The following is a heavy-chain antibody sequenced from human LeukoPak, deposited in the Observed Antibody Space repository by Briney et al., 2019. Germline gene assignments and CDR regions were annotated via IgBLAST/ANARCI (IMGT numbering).Heavy chain of an antibody. CDR3: ARVKASSTSWTFDQ. Sequence: SETLSLTCSVSGGSTNSYYWSWIRQSGGKGLEWIGRIYSSGGTVYNPSLNSRLTMSIDTSKNQFSLTLKSVTATDTAVYYCARVKASSTSWTFDQWGQGALVTVSS. J-gene: IGHJ4*02. D-gene: IGHD2-2*01. CDR2: IYSSGGT. V-gene: IGHV4-4*07. CDR1: GGSTNSYY.